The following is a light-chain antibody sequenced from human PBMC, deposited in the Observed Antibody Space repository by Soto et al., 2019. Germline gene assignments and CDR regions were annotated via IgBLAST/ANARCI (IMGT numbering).Light chain of an antibody. Sequence: EVVMTQSPDTLSVFPGERVTLSCRASQSVSTTVAWYQQKPGQAPRLVIYNGSSRPTGIPARFSGSGFGTEFTLIISSLLSEDFAVYYCQQYNTSPSWTFGQGTKVEI. CDR2: NGS. CDR3: QQYNTSPSWT. J-gene: IGKJ1*01. CDR1: QSVSTT. V-gene: IGKV3-15*01.